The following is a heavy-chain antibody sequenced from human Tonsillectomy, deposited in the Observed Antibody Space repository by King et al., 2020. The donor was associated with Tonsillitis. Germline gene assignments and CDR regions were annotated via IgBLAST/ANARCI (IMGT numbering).Heavy chain of an antibody. J-gene: IGHJ5*01. CDR3: AKDSYSSSWFDY. CDR1: GFTFDDYA. V-gene: IGHV3-43D*03. D-gene: IGHD6-13*01. CDR2: ISWDGGST. Sequence: VQLVESGGVVVQPGGSLRLSCAASGFTFDDYAMHWVRQAPGKGLEWVSLISWDGGSTYYADSVKGRFTISRDNSKNSLYLQMNSLRAEDTALYYCAKDSYSSSWFDYWGQGNLVNVSS.